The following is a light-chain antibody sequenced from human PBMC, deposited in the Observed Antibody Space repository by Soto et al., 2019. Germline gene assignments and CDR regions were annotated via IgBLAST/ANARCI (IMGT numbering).Light chain of an antibody. V-gene: IGKV3-15*01. CDR2: GTS. CDR3: QQYHKWPPST. J-gene: IGKJ1*01. CDR1: QSVTTH. Sequence: EVVMTQSPASLSVSPGERATLSCRASQSVTTHLAWYQQKPGQAPRLLIYGTSNRAAGVPARYSGSRSGTDFTLTISSLQSEDVAIYYCQQYHKWPPSTFGQGTKVDIK.